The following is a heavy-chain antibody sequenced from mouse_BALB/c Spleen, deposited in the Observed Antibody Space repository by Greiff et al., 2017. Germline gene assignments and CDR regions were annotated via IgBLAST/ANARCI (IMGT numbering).Heavy chain of an antibody. D-gene: IGHD1-1*02. CDR3: ARRGRYAMDY. CDR2: IYPGDGDT. Sequence: QVQLKESGAELARPGASVKLSCKASGYTFTSYWMQWVKQRPGQGLEWIGAIYPGDGDTRYTQKFKGKATLTADKSSSTAYMQLSSLASEDSAVYYCARRGRYAMDYWGQGTSVTVSA. V-gene: IGHV1-87*01. CDR1: GYTFTSYW. J-gene: IGHJ4*01.